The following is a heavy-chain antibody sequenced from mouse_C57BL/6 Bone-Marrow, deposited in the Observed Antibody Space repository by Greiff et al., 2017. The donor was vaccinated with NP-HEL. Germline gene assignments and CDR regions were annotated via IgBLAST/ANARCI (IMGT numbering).Heavy chain of an antibody. CDR2: IYPSDSET. J-gene: IGHJ2*01. CDR3: AKDYLRDY. V-gene: IGHV1-61*01. D-gene: IGHD1-1*01. CDR1: GYTFTSYW. Sequence: QVQLQQPGAELVRPGSSVKLSCKASGYTFTSYWMEWVKQRPGQGLEWIGNIYPSDSETHYNQKFKDKATLTVDKSSSTAYMQLSSLTSEDSAVYYCAKDYLRDYWGQGTTLTVSS.